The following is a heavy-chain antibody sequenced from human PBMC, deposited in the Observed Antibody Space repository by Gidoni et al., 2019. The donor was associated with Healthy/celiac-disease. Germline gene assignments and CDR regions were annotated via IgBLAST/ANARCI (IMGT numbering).Heavy chain of an antibody. CDR2: IYYSGST. CDR3: ARGSPRIAAAGTQIDY. V-gene: IGHV4-39*07. CDR1: GGSIRSSSYY. Sequence: QLQLQESGPGLVKPSETLSLTCTVSGGSIRSSSYYWGWIRQPPGKGLEWIGSIYYSGSTYYNPSLKSRVTISVDTSKNQFSLKLSSVTAADTAVYYCARGSPRIAAAGTQIDYWGQGTLVTVSS. J-gene: IGHJ4*02. D-gene: IGHD6-13*01.